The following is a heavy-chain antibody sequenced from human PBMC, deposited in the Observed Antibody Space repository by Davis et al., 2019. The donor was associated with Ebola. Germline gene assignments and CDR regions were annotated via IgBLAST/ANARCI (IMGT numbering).Heavy chain of an antibody. J-gene: IGHJ2*01. CDR1: GGTFSSYA. CDR3: ARDNRDRYNWNYGVQSYWYFDL. CDR2: IIPIFGTA. Sequence: SVKVSCKASGGTFSSYAISWVRQAPGQGLEWMGGIIPIFGTANYAQKFQGRVTITADESTSTAYMELSSLRSEDTAVYYCARDNRDRYNWNYGVQSYWYFDLWGRGTLVTVSS. V-gene: IGHV1-69*13. D-gene: IGHD1-7*01.